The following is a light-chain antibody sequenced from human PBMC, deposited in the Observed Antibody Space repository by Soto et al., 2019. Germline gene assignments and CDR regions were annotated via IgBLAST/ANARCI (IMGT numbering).Light chain of an antibody. CDR3: CSSAGSSTAI. V-gene: IGLV2-23*01. CDR2: EGS. CDR1: SSDVGSDNL. J-gene: IGLJ2*01. Sequence: QSALTQPASVSGSPGQSITISCTGTSSDVGSDNLVSWYQQHPGKAPKLMIYEGSKRPSGVSNRFSGSKSGNTASLTISGLPAEDEADYYCCSSAGSSTAIFGGGTKLTVL.